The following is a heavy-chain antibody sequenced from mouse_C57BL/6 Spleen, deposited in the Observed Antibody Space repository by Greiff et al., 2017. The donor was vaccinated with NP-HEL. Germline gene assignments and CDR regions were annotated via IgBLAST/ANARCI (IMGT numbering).Heavy chain of an antibody. CDR3: ARGGYNGRSWYFDV. CDR1: GFTFSDYG. D-gene: IGHD1-1*01. Sequence: EVQLVESGGGLVKPGGSLKLSCAASGFTFSDYGMHWVRQAPEKGLEWVAYISSGSSTIYYADKLKGRFTISSVHPKTTLFLHMTSLRSDDTAMYYCARGGYNGRSWYFDVWGTGTTVTVSS. CDR2: ISSGSSTI. J-gene: IGHJ1*03. V-gene: IGHV5-17*01.